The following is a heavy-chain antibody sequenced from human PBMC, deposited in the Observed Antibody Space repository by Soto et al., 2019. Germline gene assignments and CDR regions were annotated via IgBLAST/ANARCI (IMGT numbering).Heavy chain of an antibody. CDR2: THHSGRT. CDR3: ARSEATVIDY. D-gene: IGHD4-17*01. J-gene: IGHJ4*02. CDR1: GGSMSSSNW. V-gene: IGHV4-4*02. Sequence: QVQLQESGPGLVKPSGTLSLTCTVSGGSMSSSNWWNWVRQPPGKGLGWIGETHHSGRTNYNPSLKSRVSISVDKSKNHFSLKLSSVPAADTAVNYCARSEATVIDYWGQGTLVTVSS.